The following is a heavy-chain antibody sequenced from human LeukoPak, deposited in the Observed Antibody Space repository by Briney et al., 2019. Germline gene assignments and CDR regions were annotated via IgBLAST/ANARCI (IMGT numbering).Heavy chain of an antibody. J-gene: IGHJ4*02. Sequence: SETLSLTCTVSGGSISSGDYYWSWIRQPPGTGLEWIGYIYYSGSTYYNPSLKSRVTISVDTSKNQFSLKLSSVTAADTAVYYCARGESRVSICDWGQGTLVTVSS. D-gene: IGHD6-13*01. CDR2: IYYSGST. V-gene: IGHV4-30-4*01. CDR3: ARGESRVSICD. CDR1: GGSISSGDYY.